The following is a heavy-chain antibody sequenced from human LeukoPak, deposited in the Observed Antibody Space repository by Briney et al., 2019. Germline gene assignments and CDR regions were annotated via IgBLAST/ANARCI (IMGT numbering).Heavy chain of an antibody. D-gene: IGHD2-2*01. CDR3: ARDERSTSCSGCNWFDP. CDR2: INPSGGST. Sequence: ASVKVSCKASGYTFTSYYMHWVRQAPGQGLEWMGIINPSGGSTSYAQKFQGRATMTRDTSTSTVYMELSSLRSEDTAVYYCARDERSTSCSGCNWFDPWGQGTLVTVSS. CDR1: GYTFTSYY. J-gene: IGHJ5*02. V-gene: IGHV1-46*01.